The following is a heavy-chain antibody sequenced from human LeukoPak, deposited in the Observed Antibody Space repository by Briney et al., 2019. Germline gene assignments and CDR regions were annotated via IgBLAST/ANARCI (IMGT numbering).Heavy chain of an antibody. Sequence: GGSLRLSCAASGFTFSSHAMHWVRQAPGKGLEYVSAISSNGGSTYYANSVKGRFTISRDNSKNTLYLQMGSLRAEDMAVYYCARDTSDIVATNFDYWGQGTLVTVSS. V-gene: IGHV3-64*01. CDR2: ISSNGGST. J-gene: IGHJ4*02. CDR1: GFTFSSHA. CDR3: ARDTSDIVATNFDY. D-gene: IGHD5-12*01.